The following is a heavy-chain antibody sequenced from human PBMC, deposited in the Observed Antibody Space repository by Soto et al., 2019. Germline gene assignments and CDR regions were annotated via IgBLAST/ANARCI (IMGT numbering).Heavy chain of an antibody. CDR2: IIPILGIA. D-gene: IGHD6-13*01. V-gene: IGHV1-69*02. J-gene: IGHJ1*01. CDR1: GGTFSSYT. Sequence: QVQLVQSGAEVKKPGSSVKVSCKASGGTFSSYTIRWVRQAPGQGLEWMGRIIPILGIANYAQKFQGRVTITADKSTSTAYMELSSLRSEDTAVYYCASSIAAAAREYFQHWGQGTLVTVSS. CDR3: ASSIAAAAREYFQH.